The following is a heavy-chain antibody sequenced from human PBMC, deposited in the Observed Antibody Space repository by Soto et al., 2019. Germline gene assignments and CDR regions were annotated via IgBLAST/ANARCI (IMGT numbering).Heavy chain of an antibody. Sequence: QVQLVESGGGVVQPGTSLRLSSVGSGFTFRSYVIHWVRQAPGKGLEWVALTSHDGSNNFYGDSVKGRFTISRHNSRNTVELQMDSLRFEDTALYYCARWGTTGGLDVWGQGTLVSVSS. CDR2: TSHDGSNN. V-gene: IGHV3-33*05. CDR1: GFTFRSYV. CDR3: ARWGTTGGLDV. D-gene: IGHD3-16*01. J-gene: IGHJ4*02.